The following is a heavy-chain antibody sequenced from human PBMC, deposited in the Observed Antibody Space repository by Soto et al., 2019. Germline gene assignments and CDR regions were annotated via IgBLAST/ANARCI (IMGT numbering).Heavy chain of an antibody. CDR2: ISAYNGNT. CDR3: ASVREWYSSDCSSTSCVGLDAFDI. Sequence: QVQLVQSGAEVKKPGASVKVSCKASGYTFTSYGISWVRQTPGQGLEWMGWISAYNGNTNYAQKLQGRVTMTTDTSTRTAYMELRSLRSDDTAVYYCASVREWYSSDCSSTSCVGLDAFDIWGQGTMVTVSS. V-gene: IGHV1-18*01. J-gene: IGHJ3*02. CDR1: GYTFTSYG. D-gene: IGHD2-2*01.